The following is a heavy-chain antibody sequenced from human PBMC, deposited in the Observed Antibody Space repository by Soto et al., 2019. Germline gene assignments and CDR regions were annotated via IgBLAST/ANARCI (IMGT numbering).Heavy chain of an antibody. Sequence: EVQLVESGGGLVQPGGSLRLSCEASGFIFRTSWMTWVRQPPGKGLEWVASINGDGGEIYYVGSVRGRFTVSRDNAKNALYLQMTSLRAEDTAVYYCARDVGPNTLDYWGQGTLVTVSS. J-gene: IGHJ4*02. CDR3: ARDVGPNTLDY. CDR1: GFIFRTSW. V-gene: IGHV3-7*03. CDR2: INGDGGEI.